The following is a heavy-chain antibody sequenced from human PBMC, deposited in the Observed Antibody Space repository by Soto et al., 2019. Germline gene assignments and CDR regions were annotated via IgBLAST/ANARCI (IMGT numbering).Heavy chain of an antibody. CDR3: ARGDSDPAFYGMAV. V-gene: IGHV1-3*01. J-gene: IGHJ6*02. Sequence: QVQLVQSGAEVKKPGASVQVSCKTSGYTFTGYAIHWVRQAPGQRLEWMGWINSGNGNTKYSQKFQVRVTITRDTSANTVYMELTSLRSEDTAVHDCARGDSDPAFYGMAVWGQGPTVTASS. D-gene: IGHD2-21*02. CDR1: GYTFTGYA. CDR2: INSGNGNT.